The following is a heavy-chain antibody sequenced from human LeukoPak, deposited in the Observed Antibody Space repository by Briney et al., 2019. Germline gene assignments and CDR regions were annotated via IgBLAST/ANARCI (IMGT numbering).Heavy chain of an antibody. V-gene: IGHV3-7*05. CDR3: AREGGYGGVFDY. CDR1: GFTFSRYW. D-gene: IGHD5-12*01. CDR2: IKQDGSQK. J-gene: IGHJ4*02. Sequence: PGGSLRLSCVASGFTFSRYWMSWVRQAPGKGLEWVANIKQDGSQKYYVDSVKGRFTISRDNPKNSLYLQMNSLRAEDTAVYYCAREGGYGGVFDYWGQGSLVTVSS.